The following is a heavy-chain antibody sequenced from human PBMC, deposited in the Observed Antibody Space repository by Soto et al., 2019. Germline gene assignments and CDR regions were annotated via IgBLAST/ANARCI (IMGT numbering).Heavy chain of an antibody. V-gene: IGHV3-23*01. CDR1: GFILRSYV. Sequence: PGGSLRLSCAASGFILRSYVMSWVRQAPGKGLEWVSGISGSGGSTYYAESAKGRFTISRENSKNTLYLQMNSLRAEDTAVYYCAKCSAMDYYYGMDVWGQGTTVTVSS. D-gene: IGHD5-18*01. J-gene: IGHJ6*02. CDR3: AKCSAMDYYYGMDV. CDR2: ISGSGGST.